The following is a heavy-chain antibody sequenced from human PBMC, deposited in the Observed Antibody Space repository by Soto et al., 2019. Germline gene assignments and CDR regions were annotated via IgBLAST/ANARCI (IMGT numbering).Heavy chain of an antibody. CDR3: ARDPGTSYNWVDP. D-gene: IGHD3-10*01. J-gene: IGHJ5*02. Sequence: QVHLVQSGAEVRKPGASVKVSCKASGYTFTDYYIHWVRQAPGQGLEWMGWINSKTGGTNYAQKFQGRVTMTRDASIRTAYLELRRLTSDDTAVYYCARDPGTSYNWVDPWGQGTLVTVSS. CDR1: GYTFTDYY. V-gene: IGHV1-2*02. CDR2: INSKTGGT.